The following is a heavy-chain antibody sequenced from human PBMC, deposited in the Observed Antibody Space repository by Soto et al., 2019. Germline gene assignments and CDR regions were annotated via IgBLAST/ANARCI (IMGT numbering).Heavy chain of an antibody. J-gene: IGHJ6*02. Sequence: SXKVSCTASGYTXTSYDINWVRQATGQGLEWMGWMNPNSGNTGYAQKFQGRVTMTRNTSISTAYMELSSLRSEDTDVYYCARLPEIFGDYLDVWGQGTTVTVSS. CDR1: GYTXTSYD. CDR3: ARLPEIFGDYLDV. V-gene: IGHV1-8*01. CDR2: MNPNSGNT. D-gene: IGHD2-21*02.